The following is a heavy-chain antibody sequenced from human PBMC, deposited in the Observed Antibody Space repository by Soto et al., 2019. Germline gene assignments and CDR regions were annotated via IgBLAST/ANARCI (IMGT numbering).Heavy chain of an antibody. CDR3: AREGRYYGSSGSYGSYYYGMDV. CDR1: GYTFTSSD. V-gene: IGHV1-8*01. D-gene: IGHD3-22*01. Sequence: ASVKVSCEASGYTFTSSDINWVRQATGQGLEWMGWINPNSGNTGSAQRFQGRVTMTRNTSTSTAYMELSSLRSDDTAVYYCAREGRYYGSSGSYGSYYYGMDVWGQGTAVTVSS. CDR2: INPNSGNT. J-gene: IGHJ6*02.